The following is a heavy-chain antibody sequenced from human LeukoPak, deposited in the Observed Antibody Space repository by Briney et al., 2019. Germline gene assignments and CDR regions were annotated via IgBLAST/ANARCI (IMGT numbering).Heavy chain of an antibody. J-gene: IGHJ6*02. CDR2: IGTAGDT. V-gene: IGHV3-13*01. CDR3: AGRTSWYYGFDV. D-gene: IGHD1-1*01. CDR1: GFSFSRND. Sequence: GGSLRLSCAASGFSFSRNDMHWVRQRTGKGLEWVSGIGTAGDTNYAGSVKGRFAISRETGKNSLYLQMRSLRAEDTAVYYCAGRTSWYYGFDVWGQGTTVTVSS.